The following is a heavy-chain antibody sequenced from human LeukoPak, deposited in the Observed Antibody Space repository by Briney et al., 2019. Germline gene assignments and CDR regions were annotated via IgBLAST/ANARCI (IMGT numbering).Heavy chain of an antibody. CDR2: ISGSGVNI. CDR3: AKGYAGDCPYFDS. V-gene: IGHV3-23*01. Sequence: GGSLRLSCAASGFTFSNYAMSWVRQAPGKGLEWVSLISGSGVNIYYADTVKGRFAISRDNSKDTLYLQMNRLRAEDTAVYYCAKGYAGDCPYFDSWGQGTLVTVFS. D-gene: IGHD2-21*02. J-gene: IGHJ4*02. CDR1: GFTFSNYA.